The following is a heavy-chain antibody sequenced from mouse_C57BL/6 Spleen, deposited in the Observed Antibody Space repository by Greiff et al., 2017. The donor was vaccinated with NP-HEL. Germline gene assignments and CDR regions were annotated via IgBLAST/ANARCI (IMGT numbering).Heavy chain of an antibody. CDR2: IHPNSGIT. D-gene: IGHD1-1*01. CDR1: GYTFTSYW. Sequence: VQLQQPGAELVKPGASVKLSCKASGYTFTSYWMHWVKQRPGQGLEWIGMIHPNSGITNYNEKFKSKATLTVDKSSSTAYMQLSSLTSEDSAVYYGARDGGSRVDYFDYWGQGTTLTVSS. J-gene: IGHJ2*01. CDR3: ARDGGSRVDYFDY. V-gene: IGHV1-64*01.